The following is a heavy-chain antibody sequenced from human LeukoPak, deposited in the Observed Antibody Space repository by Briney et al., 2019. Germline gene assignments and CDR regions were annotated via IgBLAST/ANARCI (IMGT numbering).Heavy chain of an antibody. V-gene: IGHV4-59*12. D-gene: IGHD6-13*01. CDR2: FFYRGST. CDR3: ATEMGQQRPYKRGREHYYFDY. J-gene: IGHJ4*02. CDR1: GDSISPYY. Sequence: PSETLSLTCTVSGDSISPYYWSWIRQPPGKGLEWVGYFFYRGSTNYNASLKSRVTISVDTSKNQFSLKLSSVTAADTAVYYCATEMGQQRPYKRGREHYYFDYWGQGTLVTVSS.